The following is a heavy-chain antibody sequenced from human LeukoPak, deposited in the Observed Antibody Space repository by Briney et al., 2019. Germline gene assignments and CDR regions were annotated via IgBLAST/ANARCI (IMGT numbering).Heavy chain of an antibody. CDR2: INHSGNT. CDR3: PGARKYNGNPSWIDL. J-gene: IGHJ5*02. V-gene: IGHV4-34*01. Sequence: SETLALTCAVYGGSFSGYYWSWMRQPPGKGLEWIGEINHSGNTNYNPSLKSRVAIPVETSNKQFSLNVSSVTAADTAVYYFPGARKYNGNPSWIDLWGQGVLVTV. D-gene: IGHD4-23*01. CDR1: GGSFSGYY.